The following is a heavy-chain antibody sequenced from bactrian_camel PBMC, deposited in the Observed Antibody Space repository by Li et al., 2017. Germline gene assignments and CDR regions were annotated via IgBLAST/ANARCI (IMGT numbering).Heavy chain of an antibody. CDR3: AAEPRQHESCVGSVVAIWAFGT. J-gene: IGHJ6*01. Sequence: HVQLVESGGGAVQPGGSLRLSCVVSGHTYGCACVGWFSQAPGKERKGIATINTCTRLTYYDQSVRDRITISQDNSKNTVYPQMNKLKPEDTAIYYCAAEPRQHESCVGSVVAIWAFGTTGQGTQVTVS. V-gene: IGHV3-3*01. CDR2: INTCTRLT. D-gene: IGHD6*01. CDR1: GHTYGCAC.